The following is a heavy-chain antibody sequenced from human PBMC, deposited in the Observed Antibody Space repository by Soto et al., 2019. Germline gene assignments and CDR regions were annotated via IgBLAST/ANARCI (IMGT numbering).Heavy chain of an antibody. J-gene: IGHJ6*03. CDR3: AREFWSGYYKDYYYLDV. CDR2: ISSSSSTI. D-gene: IGHD3-3*01. Sequence: GSLRLSCAASGFTFSTYSMNWVRQAPGKGLEWVSYISSSSSTIYYADSVKGRFTVSRGNAKNSLYLQLNSLRAEDTAVYYCAREFWSGYYKDYYYLDVWGKGTTVTVSS. CDR1: GFTFSTYS. V-gene: IGHV3-48*01.